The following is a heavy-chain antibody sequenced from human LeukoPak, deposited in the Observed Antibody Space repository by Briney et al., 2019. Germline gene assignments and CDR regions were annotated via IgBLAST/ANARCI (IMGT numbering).Heavy chain of an antibody. V-gene: IGHV4-4*09. Sequence: SETLSLTCTVSGGSISSYHWSWIRQPPGKGLEWIGSTNYILSLKSLFTIAVDTSKNQFSLKLSSVTAADTAVYYCARVSDYYGSGTTAYYFDSWGQGTLVTVSS. CDR3: ARVSDYYGSGTTAYYFDS. CDR2: T. CDR1: GGSISSYH. D-gene: IGHD3-10*01. J-gene: IGHJ4*02.